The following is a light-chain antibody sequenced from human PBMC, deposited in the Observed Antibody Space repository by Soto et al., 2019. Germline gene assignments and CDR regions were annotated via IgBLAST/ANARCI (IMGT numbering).Light chain of an antibody. CDR1: QSISSY. V-gene: IGKV1-39*01. Sequence: DIQMTQSPSSLSASVGDRVTITCRASQSISSYLNWYQQKPGKAPKLLIYAASSLQSGVPSRFSGSGSGTDFTLTISSLQPVYFVTSYREQSYTTLPSSGQ. CDR3: EQSYTTLPS. CDR2: AAS. J-gene: IGKJ5*01.